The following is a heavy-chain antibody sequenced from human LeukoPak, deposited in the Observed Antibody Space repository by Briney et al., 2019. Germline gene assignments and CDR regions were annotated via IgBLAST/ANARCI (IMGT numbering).Heavy chain of an antibody. CDR3: ARLSYDSSGYYDY. CDR2: IYSDGKIT. V-gene: IGHV3-74*01. CDR1: GFTFSSYW. Sequence: GGSLRLSCAASGFTFSSYWMHWVRQAPGKGLVWVSRIYSDGKITTYADSVKGRFTISRDNAKNMLYLQMNSLRAEDTAVYYCARLSYDSSGYYDYWGQGTLVTVSS. J-gene: IGHJ4*02. D-gene: IGHD3-22*01.